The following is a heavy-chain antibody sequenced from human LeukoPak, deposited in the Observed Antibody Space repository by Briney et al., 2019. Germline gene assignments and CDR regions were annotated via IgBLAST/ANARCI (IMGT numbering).Heavy chain of an antibody. CDR2: IWYDGSNK. V-gene: IGHV3-33*01. D-gene: IGHD6-13*01. J-gene: IGHJ4*02. CDR1: GFTFSSYG. Sequence: GRSLRLSCAASGFTFSSYGMHWDRQAPGKGLEWVAVIWYDGSNKYYADSVKGRFTISRDNSKNTLYLQMNSLRAEDTAVYYCARDRPYSSSPESFDYWGQGTLVTVSS. CDR3: ARDRPYSSSPESFDY.